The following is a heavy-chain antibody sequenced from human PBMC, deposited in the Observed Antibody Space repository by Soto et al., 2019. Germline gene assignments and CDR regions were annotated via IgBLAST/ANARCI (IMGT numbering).Heavy chain of an antibody. CDR3: ARGTFDSSGDYFAGWFGP. V-gene: IGHV1-2*02. J-gene: IGHJ5*02. CDR1: GYTFTDHH. CDR2: INPNRGGT. Sequence: QVQLVQSGAEVKKPGASVKVSCKASGYTFTDHHLHWVRQAPGQGLEWMGWINPNRGGTKYAQKFQGRVTMTRDTSISTVYLELSRLSSDDTAIYFCARGTFDSSGDYFAGWFGPWGQGTLVTVSS. D-gene: IGHD3-22*01.